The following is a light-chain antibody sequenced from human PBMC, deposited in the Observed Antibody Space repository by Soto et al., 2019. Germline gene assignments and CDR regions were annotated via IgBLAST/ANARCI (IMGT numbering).Light chain of an antibody. CDR2: YDD. CDR1: SSNIGNNA. V-gene: IGLV1-36*01. CDR3: AAWDDSLNGTV. J-gene: IGLJ1*01. Sequence: QSVLTQPPSVSEAPRQRVTISCSGSSSNIGNNAVNWYQQLPGKAPKLLIYYDDLLPSGVSDRFSGSKSGTSASLAISGLQSEDEDDYYCAAWDDSLNGTVFGTGTKVTVL.